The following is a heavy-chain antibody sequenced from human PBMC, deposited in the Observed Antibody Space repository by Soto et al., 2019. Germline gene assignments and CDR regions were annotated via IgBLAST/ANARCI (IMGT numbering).Heavy chain of an antibody. V-gene: IGHV1-3*01. D-gene: IGHD4-4*01. CDR3: ARDKMTTVTTRWFAP. Sequence: ASVKVSCKASGYTFTSYAMHWVRQAPGQRLEWMGWINAGNGNTKYSQKFQGRVTITRDTSASTAYMELSSLRSEDTAVYYCARDKMTTVTTRWFAPWGKGTLVTFPS. CDR2: INAGNGNT. J-gene: IGHJ5*02. CDR1: GYTFTSYA.